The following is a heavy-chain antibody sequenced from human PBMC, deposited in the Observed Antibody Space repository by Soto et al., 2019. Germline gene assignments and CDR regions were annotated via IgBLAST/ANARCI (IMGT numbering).Heavy chain of an antibody. CDR1: GYTFTGYY. CDR3: ARERYQVISDGMDV. CDR2: INPETGGT. D-gene: IGHD2-2*01. Sequence: QVQLVQSGADVKTPGASVRVSCKASGYTFTGYYVHWVREAPGQGLEWMGWINPETGGTSYAQKFQGRVTLSRDTSTNTAYLELSRLIFDDAAVYFCARERYQVISDGMDVWGQGTTVTVSS. J-gene: IGHJ6*02. V-gene: IGHV1-2*02.